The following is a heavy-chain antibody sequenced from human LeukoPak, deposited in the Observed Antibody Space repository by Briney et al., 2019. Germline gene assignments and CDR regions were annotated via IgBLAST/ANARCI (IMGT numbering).Heavy chain of an antibody. CDR2: IYYSGNT. CDR3: ARDADSNGYYSPLGY. CDR1: GGSISSYF. D-gene: IGHD3-22*01. V-gene: IGHV4-59*01. J-gene: IGHJ4*02. Sequence: KTSETLSLTCTVSGGSISSYFWSWIRQPPGKGLEWIGYIYYSGNTNYNPSLKSRVTISVDTSTNQFSLRLSSVTAADTAVYYCARDADSNGYYSPLGYWGQGTLVTVSS.